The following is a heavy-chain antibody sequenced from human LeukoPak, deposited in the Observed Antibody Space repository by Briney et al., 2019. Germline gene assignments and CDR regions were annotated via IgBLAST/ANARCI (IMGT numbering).Heavy chain of an antibody. J-gene: IGHJ4*02. CDR1: GYTFTGYY. Sequence: ASVKVSCKASGYTFTGYYMHWVRQAPGQGLGWMGWINPNSGGTNYAQKFQGRVSMTRDTSISTAYMELSRLRSDDTAVYYCARVGATGTTSPFDYWGQGTLVTVSS. V-gene: IGHV1-2*02. CDR2: INPNSGGT. D-gene: IGHD1-1*01. CDR3: ARVGATGTTSPFDY.